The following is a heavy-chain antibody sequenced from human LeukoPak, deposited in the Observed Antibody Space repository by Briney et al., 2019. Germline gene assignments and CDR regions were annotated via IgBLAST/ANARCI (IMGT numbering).Heavy chain of an antibody. Sequence: SQTLSPTCAVSGGSISSGGYSWSWIRQPPGKGLEWIVYIYHSGSTYYNPSLKSRVTISVDRSKNQFSLKLSSVTAADTAVYYCARTNYDFWSGYPNYFDYWGQGTLVTVSS. CDR1: GGSISSGGYS. J-gene: IGHJ4*02. CDR2: IYHSGST. V-gene: IGHV4-30-2*01. CDR3: ARTNYDFWSGYPNYFDY. D-gene: IGHD3-3*01.